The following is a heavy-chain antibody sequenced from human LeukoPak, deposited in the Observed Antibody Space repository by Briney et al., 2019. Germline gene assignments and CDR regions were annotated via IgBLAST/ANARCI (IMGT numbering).Heavy chain of an antibody. CDR1: GYSFPTYW. V-gene: IGHV5-51*01. CDR2: IYHDDSDT. CDR3: ARLYGGNTWGAFDI. J-gene: IGHJ3*02. D-gene: IGHD4-23*01. Sequence: GKSLQISCKGSGYSFPTYWIGWVRQMTVKGMGWMGFIYHDDSDTRYSPSFQGQVTISADKSISTAYLQWSSLKAADTAMYYCARLYGGNTWGAFDIWGQGTMVTVSS.